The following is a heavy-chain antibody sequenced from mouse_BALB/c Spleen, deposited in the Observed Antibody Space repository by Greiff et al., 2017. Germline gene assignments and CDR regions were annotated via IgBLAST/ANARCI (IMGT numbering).Heavy chain of an antibody. CDR2: ISYSGST. J-gene: IGHJ2*01. D-gene: IGHD1-2*01. V-gene: IGHV3-2*02. Sequence: VQLKESGPGLVTPSQSLSLTCTVTGYSITSDYAWNWIRQFPGNKLEWMGYISYSGSTSYNPSLKSRISITRDTSKNQFFLQLNSVTTEDTATYYCARGTTATDYWGQGTTLTVSS. CDR1: GYSITSDYA. CDR3: ARGTTATDY.